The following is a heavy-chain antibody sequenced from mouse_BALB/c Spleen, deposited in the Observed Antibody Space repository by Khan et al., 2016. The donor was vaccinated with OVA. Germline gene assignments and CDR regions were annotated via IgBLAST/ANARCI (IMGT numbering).Heavy chain of an antibody. V-gene: IGHV5-17*02. D-gene: IGHD2-1*01. Sequence: EVELVESGGGLVQPGGSRKLSCAASGFTFSNFGMHWVRQAPKKGLEWVAYISSGSSTIYYVDTVKGRFTISRDNPKNTLFLQMTSLRSEDTAIYYCARSGGNFHWYFDDWGEGTSVTVSS. CDR3: ARSGGNFHWYFDD. J-gene: IGHJ1*01. CDR2: ISSGSSTI. CDR1: GFTFSNFG.